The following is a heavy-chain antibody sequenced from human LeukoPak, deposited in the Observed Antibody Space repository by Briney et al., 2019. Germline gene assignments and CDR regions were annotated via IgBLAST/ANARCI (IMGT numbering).Heavy chain of an antibody. D-gene: IGHD3-22*01. CDR2: ISYDGSNK. CDR1: GFTFSSYA. V-gene: IGHV3-30-3*01. Sequence: GGSLRLSCAASGFTFSSYAMHWVRQAPGKGLEWVAVISYDGSNKYYADSVKGRFTISRDNSENTLYLQMNSLRAEDTAVYYCAREGLTYYYDSSGYHDYWGQGTLVTVSS. J-gene: IGHJ4*02. CDR3: AREGLTYYYDSSGYHDY.